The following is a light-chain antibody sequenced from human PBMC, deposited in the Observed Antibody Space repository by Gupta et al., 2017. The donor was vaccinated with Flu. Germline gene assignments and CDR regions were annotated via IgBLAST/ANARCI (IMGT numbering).Light chain of an antibody. V-gene: IGKV1-9*01. CDR2: GAS. CDR3: QHLNVYPHT. J-gene: IGKJ2*01. CDR1: QGITNY. Sequence: DIQMTQSPSFLSASVGDRVTFTCRASQGITNYLAWFQQKPGKAPKLLIYGASTLQSGVPSRFSGSGSGTEFTLTISSLQPEDVAVYYCQHLNVYPHTFGQGTKLEIK.